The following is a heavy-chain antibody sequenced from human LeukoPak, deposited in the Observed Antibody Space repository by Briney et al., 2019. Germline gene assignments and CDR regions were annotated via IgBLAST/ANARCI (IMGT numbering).Heavy chain of an antibody. Sequence: ASLKVSCKASGYTFTNYGISWVRQAPGTGLEWMGWISGYNENTNYAQQLQGRVTLTTDTPTGTVYMELRSLRSDDTAVYYCARENCSSASCYGHYYYGMDVWGQGTTVTVPS. V-gene: IGHV1-18*01. J-gene: IGHJ6*02. CDR3: ARENCSSASCYGHYYYGMDV. D-gene: IGHD2-2*01. CDR2: ISGYNENT. CDR1: GYTFTNYG.